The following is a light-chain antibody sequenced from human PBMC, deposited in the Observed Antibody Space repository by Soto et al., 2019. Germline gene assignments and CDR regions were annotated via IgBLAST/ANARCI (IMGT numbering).Light chain of an antibody. CDR1: QNVSSN. CDR2: DSS. CDR3: QQYDNWPTLT. Sequence: EIVMTQSPGTLSMSPGERATLSCRASQNVSSNLAWYQQKPGQAPRLLIYDSSTRATDIPARFSGSASGTEFPLTISSLQSEDFAVYYCQQYDNWPTLTFGGGTKVDFK. V-gene: IGKV3-15*01. J-gene: IGKJ4*01.